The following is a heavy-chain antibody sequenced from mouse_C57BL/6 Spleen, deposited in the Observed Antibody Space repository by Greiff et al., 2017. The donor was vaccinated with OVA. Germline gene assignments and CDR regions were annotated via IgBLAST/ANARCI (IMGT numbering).Heavy chain of an antibody. V-gene: IGHV1-18*01. CDR2: INPNNGGT. D-gene: IGHD2-1*01. CDR3: ASIYYGNGAWFAY. Sequence: VQLQQSGPELVKPGASVKIPCKASGYTFTDYNMDWVKQSHGKSLEWIGDINPNNGGTIYNQKFKGKATLTVDTSSSTAYMELRSLTSEDTAVYYCASIYYGNGAWFAYWGQGTLVTVSA. CDR1: GYTFTDYN. J-gene: IGHJ3*01.